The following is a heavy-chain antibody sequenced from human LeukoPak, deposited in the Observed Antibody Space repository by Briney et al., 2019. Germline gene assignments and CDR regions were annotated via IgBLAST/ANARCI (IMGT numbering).Heavy chain of an antibody. CDR2: ISPTGGAI. CDR1: GFTFSTSG. D-gene: IGHD1-1*01. CDR3: ASGIRERGFDS. Sequence: GGSLRLSCAASGFTFSTSGRNWVRQAPGRGLEWVSSISPTGGAIFYADSVRGRFTISRDSAKSSLFLQMNSLKAEDTALYFCASGIRERGFDSWGQGTLVTVSS. J-gene: IGHJ4*02. V-gene: IGHV3-21*01.